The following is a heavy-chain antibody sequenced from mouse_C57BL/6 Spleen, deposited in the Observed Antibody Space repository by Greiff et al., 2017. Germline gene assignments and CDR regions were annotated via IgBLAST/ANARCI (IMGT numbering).Heavy chain of an antibody. CDR3: ARDYSNMDY. CDR2: IDPSDSYT. J-gene: IGHJ4*01. CDR1: GYTFTSSW. Sequence: QVQLQQPGAELVKPGASVKLSCKASGYTFTSSWMTWVKQRPGQGLEWIGEIDPSDSYTNYNQKFKGKATLTVDTSSSTAYMQLSSLTSEDSAVYYCARDYSNMDYWGQGTSVTVSS. V-gene: IGHV1-50*01. D-gene: IGHD2-5*01.